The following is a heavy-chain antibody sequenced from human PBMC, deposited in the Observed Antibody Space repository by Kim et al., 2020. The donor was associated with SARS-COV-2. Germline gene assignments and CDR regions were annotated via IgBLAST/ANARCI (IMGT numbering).Heavy chain of an antibody. Sequence: SETLSLTCTVSGGSISSYYWSWIRQPPGKGLEWIGYIYYSGSTNYNPSLKSRVTISVDASKNQFSLKLSSVTAADTAVYYCARVVGRWLQFRNWYFDLWGRGTLVTVSS. J-gene: IGHJ2*01. D-gene: IGHD5-12*01. CDR3: ARVVGRWLQFRNWYFDL. CDR1: GGSISSYY. V-gene: IGHV4-59*01. CDR2: IYYSGST.